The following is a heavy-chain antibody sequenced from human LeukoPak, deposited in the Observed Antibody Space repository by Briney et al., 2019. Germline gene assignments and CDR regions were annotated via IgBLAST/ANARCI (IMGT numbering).Heavy chain of an antibody. V-gene: IGHV1-18*01. CDR2: ISANDGKT. D-gene: IGHD2-15*01. CDR3: ATAHCSGGSCTLDY. J-gene: IGHJ4*02. Sequence: ASVNVSCKASGFVFTSYGFTWVRQAPGQGLEWMGWISANDGKTHYSEKHQGRVTMTEDTSTDTAYMELSSLRSEDTAVYYCATAHCSGGSCTLDYWGQGTLVTVSS. CDR1: GFVFTSYG.